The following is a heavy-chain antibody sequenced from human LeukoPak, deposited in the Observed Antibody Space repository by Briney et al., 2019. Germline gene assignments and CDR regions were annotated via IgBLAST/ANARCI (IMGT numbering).Heavy chain of an antibody. CDR2: IKQDGSEK. V-gene: IGHV3-7*01. D-gene: IGHD3-3*01. CDR3: ARDFYDFWSGYYPRYYYYGMDV. Sequence: GGSLRLSRAASGFTFSSYWMSWVRQAPGKGLEWVANIKQDGSEKYYVDSVKGRFTISRDNAKNSLYLQMNSLRAEDTAVYYCARDFYDFWSGYYPRYYYYGMDVWGQGTTVTVSS. CDR1: GFTFSSYW. J-gene: IGHJ6*02.